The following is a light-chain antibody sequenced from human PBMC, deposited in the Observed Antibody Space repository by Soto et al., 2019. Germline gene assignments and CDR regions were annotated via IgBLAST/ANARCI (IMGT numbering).Light chain of an antibody. Sequence: EIVMTQSPATLSVSLGESATLACRASQCVGSTLARFQQKPGQPPRLLVYGASTRATGVPARFSGSESGTEFTLTVSRLHSEDIAVYYCQQYKSWPYTFGQGTKVDIK. CDR3: QQYKSWPYT. V-gene: IGKV3-15*01. J-gene: IGKJ2*01. CDR1: QCVGST. CDR2: GAS.